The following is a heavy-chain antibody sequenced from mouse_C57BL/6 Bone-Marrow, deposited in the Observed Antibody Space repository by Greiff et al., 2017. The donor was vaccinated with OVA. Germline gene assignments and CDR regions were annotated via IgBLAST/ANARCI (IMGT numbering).Heavy chain of an antibody. CDR1: GFNIKDDY. Sequence: DVKLQESGAELVRPGASVKLSCTASGFNIKDDYMHWVKQRPEQGLEWIGWIDPENGDTEYASKFQGKATITADTSSNTAYLQLSSLTSEDTAVYYCTVRIRYYYGCSPWAYWGQGTLVTVSA. V-gene: IGHV14-4*01. J-gene: IGHJ3*01. D-gene: IGHD1-1*01. CDR3: TVRIRYYYGCSPWAY. CDR2: IDPENGDT.